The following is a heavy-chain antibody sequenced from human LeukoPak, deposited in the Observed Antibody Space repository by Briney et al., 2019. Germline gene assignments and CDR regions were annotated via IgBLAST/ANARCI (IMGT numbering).Heavy chain of an antibody. CDR1: GFTFSSYA. D-gene: IGHD1-1*01. V-gene: IGHV3-53*01. CDR3: AHPVGNGHNNWFDP. CDR2: IYTDGNT. J-gene: IGHJ5*02. Sequence: PGGSLRLSCAASGFTFSSYAMHWVRQAPGKGLEWVSFIYTDGNTKYADSVQGRFTISRDNSRNTLYLQMNSLRADDTAVYYCAHPVGNGHNNWFDPWGQGTLVTVSS.